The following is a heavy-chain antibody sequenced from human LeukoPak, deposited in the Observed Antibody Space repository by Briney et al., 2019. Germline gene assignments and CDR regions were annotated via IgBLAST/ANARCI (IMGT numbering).Heavy chain of an antibody. D-gene: IGHD3-9*01. CDR1: GYSFSNYW. CDR2: IDPSDSYT. CDR3: TRLTDYNILTGYYSDY. V-gene: IGHV5-10-1*01. J-gene: IGHJ4*02. Sequence: GESLKISCKGSGYSFSNYWISWVRQMPGKGLEWMGRIDPSDSYTKYSPSFQGHVTRSTDKSMTTAYLQWSSLKASDTAMYYCTRLTDYNILTGYYSDYWGQGTLVTVSS.